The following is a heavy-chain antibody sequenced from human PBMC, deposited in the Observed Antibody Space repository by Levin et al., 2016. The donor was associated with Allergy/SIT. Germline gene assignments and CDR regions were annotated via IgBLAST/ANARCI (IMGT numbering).Heavy chain of an antibody. Sequence: WIRQPPGKGLEWVANIKQDGSEKYYVDSVKGRFTISRDNAKNSLYLQMNSLRAEDTAVYYCARVRLAVAGIEYFQHWGQGTLVTVSS. CDR2: IKQDGSEK. J-gene: IGHJ1*01. CDR3: ARVRLAVAGIEYFQH. D-gene: IGHD6-19*01. V-gene: IGHV3-7*03.